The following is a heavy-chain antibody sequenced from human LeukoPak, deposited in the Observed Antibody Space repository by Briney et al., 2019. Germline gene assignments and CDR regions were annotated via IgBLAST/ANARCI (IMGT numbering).Heavy chain of an antibody. D-gene: IGHD3-3*01. CDR2: ISSSGSTI. CDR1: GFTFSDYY. V-gene: IGHV3-11*01. J-gene: IGHJ3*02. CDR3: AKRVPGITIFGVVIGAFDI. Sequence: PGGSLRLSCAASGFTFSDYYMSWIRQAPGKGLEWVSYISSSGSTIYYADSVKGRFTISRDNSKNTLYLQMNSLRAEDTAVYYCAKRVPGITIFGVVIGAFDIWGQGTMVTVSS.